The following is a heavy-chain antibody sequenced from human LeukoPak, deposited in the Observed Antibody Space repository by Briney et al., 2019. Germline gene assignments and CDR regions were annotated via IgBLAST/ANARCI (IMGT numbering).Heavy chain of an antibody. J-gene: IGHJ4*02. D-gene: IGHD3-10*01. CDR2: IKQDGSEK. V-gene: IGHV3-7*01. CDR3: AKAGYGSGSSSFDQ. CDR1: GFTVSSNY. Sequence: GGSLRLSCAASGFTVSSNYMSWVRQAPGKGLEWVANIKQDGSEKYYVDSVKGRFTISRDNAKNSLHLQMNTLRAEDTAVYYCAKAGYGSGSSSFDQWGQGTLVTVSS.